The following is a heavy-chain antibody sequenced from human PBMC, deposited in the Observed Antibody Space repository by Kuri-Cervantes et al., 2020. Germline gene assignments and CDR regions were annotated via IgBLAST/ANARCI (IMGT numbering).Heavy chain of an antibody. D-gene: IGHD3-22*01. CDR3: ARSSYYYDSSGYYYGYY. V-gene: IGHV3-30-3*01. CDR1: GFTFSSYA. Sequence: GESLKISCAASGFTFSSYAMHWVRLAPGKGLEWVAVISYDGSNKYYADSVKGRFTISRDNSKNTLYLQMNSLRAEDTAVYYCARSSYYYDSSGYYYGYYWGQGTLVTVSS. J-gene: IGHJ4*02. CDR2: ISYDGSNK.